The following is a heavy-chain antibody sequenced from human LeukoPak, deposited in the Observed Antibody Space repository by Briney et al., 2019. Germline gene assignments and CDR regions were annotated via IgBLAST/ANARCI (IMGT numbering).Heavy chain of an antibody. V-gene: IGHV1-8*01. D-gene: IGHD2/OR15-2a*01. CDR2: MNPNSGNT. CDR1: GYTFTSYD. CDR3: ARVLPLHDAFDI. Sequence: ASVKVSCKASGYTFTSYDINWVRQATGQGLEWMGWMNPNSGNTGYAQKFQGRVTMTRNTSISTAYMELSSLRSEDTAVYYCARVLPLHDAFDIWGQGTMVTVSS. J-gene: IGHJ3*02.